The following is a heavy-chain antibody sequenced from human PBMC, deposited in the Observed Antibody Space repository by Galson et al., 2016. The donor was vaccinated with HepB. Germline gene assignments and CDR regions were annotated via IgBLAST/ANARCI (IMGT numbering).Heavy chain of an antibody. D-gene: IGHD3-16*01. V-gene: IGHV6-1*01. J-gene: IGHJ4*02. CDR3: ARDRVIAFGGGAEYDY. CDR2: TYYRSKWYR. CDR1: GDSVSSSSAA. Sequence: CAISGDSVSSSSAAWNWIRQSPSRGLEWLGRTYYRSKWYRDYALSVKSRIIINPDTSKNQVSLQLNSVTPDDTAAYFCARDRVIAFGGGAEYDYWGQGNLVTVSS.